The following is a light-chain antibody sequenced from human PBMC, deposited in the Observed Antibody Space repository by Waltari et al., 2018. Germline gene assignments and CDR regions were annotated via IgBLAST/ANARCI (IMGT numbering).Light chain of an antibody. CDR1: KSVGNN. J-gene: IGKJ2*01. Sequence: ETIMTQSPATLSVSPGETATLSCRASKSVGNNIAWFQQTPGQAPRLLIYVTSSRSTNIPGRFSGAGSGTDSTLTISGLQSEDFAVYYCQQYNEWPYTFGQGT. V-gene: IGKV3-15*01. CDR3: QQYNEWPYT. CDR2: VTS.